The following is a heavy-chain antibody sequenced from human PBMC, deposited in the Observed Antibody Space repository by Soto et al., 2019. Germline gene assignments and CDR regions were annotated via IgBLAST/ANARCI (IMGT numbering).Heavy chain of an antibody. CDR2: INSDGRTT. V-gene: IGHV3-74*01. J-gene: IGHJ3*01. CDR3: ARAFLPDYDNREVHAFDV. CDR1: GFTFNIYS. Sequence: EVQLVESGGGLVQPGGSLRLSCAASGFTFNIYSMHWVRQAPGKGLLWISHINSDGRTTTYADAVKGRFTISRDNAKNTLYLQMNSLRAEDTAVYYCARAFLPDYDNREVHAFDVWGQGTMVTVSS. D-gene: IGHD3-9*01.